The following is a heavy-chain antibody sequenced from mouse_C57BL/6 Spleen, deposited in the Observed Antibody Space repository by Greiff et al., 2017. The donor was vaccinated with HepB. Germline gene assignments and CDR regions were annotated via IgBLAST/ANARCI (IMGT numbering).Heavy chain of an antibody. D-gene: IGHD6-5*01. CDR1: GFTFSDYY. J-gene: IGHJ4*01. Sequence: EVKLMESEGGLVQPGSSMKLSCTASGFTFSDYYMAWVRQVPEKGLEWVANINYDGSSTYYLDSLKSRFIISRDNAKNILYLQMSSLKSEDTATYYCARGYAPYYAMDYWGQGTSVTVSS. V-gene: IGHV5-16*01. CDR3: ARGYAPYYAMDY. CDR2: INYDGSST.